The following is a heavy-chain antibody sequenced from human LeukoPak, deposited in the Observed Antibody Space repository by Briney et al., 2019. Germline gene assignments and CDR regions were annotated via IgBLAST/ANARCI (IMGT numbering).Heavy chain of an antibody. J-gene: IGHJ4*02. Sequence: HPGGSLRLSCVASGFSFSTYGMHWVRQAPDKGLEWVAVISHDGNNKYYAGSVKGRFTISRDNSKNTLYLQMNSLRADDTAVYYCAKADGSYYTTSHFDYWGQGTLVTVSS. D-gene: IGHD1-26*01. CDR2: ISHDGNNK. CDR3: AKADGSYYTTSHFDY. V-gene: IGHV3-30*18. CDR1: GFSFSTYG.